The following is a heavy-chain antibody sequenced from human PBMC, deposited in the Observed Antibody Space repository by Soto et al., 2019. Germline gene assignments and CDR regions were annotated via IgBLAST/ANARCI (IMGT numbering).Heavy chain of an antibody. Sequence: QVQLVESGGGVVQPGRSLRLSCAASGFTFSNYAMHWVRQAPGKGLEGVAVISYDGSNKYYADSVKGRFTISRNNAKNTRHLQKNRLRAEDMAMYYCARPGLEGGSYPDYWGQGTLVTVSS. D-gene: IGHD1-26*01. CDR2: ISYDGSNK. CDR3: ARPGLEGGSYPDY. CDR1: GFTFSNYA. V-gene: IGHV3-30*14. J-gene: IGHJ4*02.